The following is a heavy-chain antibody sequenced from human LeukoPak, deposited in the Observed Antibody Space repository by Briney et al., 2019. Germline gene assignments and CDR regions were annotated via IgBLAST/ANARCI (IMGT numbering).Heavy chain of an antibody. CDR3: ARAGSSTSSGGFDP. J-gene: IGHJ5*02. CDR2: INWNGGST. D-gene: IGHD2-2*01. Sequence: SGGSLRLSRAASGFTFDDYGMSWVRQAPGKGLEWVSGINWNGGSTGYAYSVKGRFTISRDNAKNSLYLQMNSLRAEDTALYYCARAGSSTSSGGFDPWGQGTLVTVSS. CDR1: GFTFDDYG. V-gene: IGHV3-20*04.